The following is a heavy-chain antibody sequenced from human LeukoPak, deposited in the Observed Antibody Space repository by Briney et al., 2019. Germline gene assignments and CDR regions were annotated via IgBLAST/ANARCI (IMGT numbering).Heavy chain of an antibody. CDR1: GGSISSYY. Sequence: SETLSLTCTVSGGSISSYYWSWIRQPAGKGLEWIGEINHSGSTNYNPSLKSRVTISVDTSKNQFSLKLSSVTAADTAVYYCARSSGISRRRAFDYWGQGTLVTVSS. D-gene: IGHD3-10*01. CDR3: ARSSGISRRRAFDY. V-gene: IGHV4-34*01. J-gene: IGHJ4*02. CDR2: INHSGST.